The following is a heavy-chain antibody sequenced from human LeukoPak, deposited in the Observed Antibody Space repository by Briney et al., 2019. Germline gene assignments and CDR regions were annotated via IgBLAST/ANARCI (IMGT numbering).Heavy chain of an antibody. CDR1: GFTLNNYG. J-gene: IGHJ4*02. D-gene: IGHD5-18*01. Sequence: PGGSLRLSCAASGFTLNNYGMHWVRQAPGKGLEWVAAISYDGSDKYYADSVRGRFTISRDSSKNTLYLQMNSLRADDTAVYYCATGRPRATVLVPVPTFDYWGQGTLVTVSS. V-gene: IGHV3-33*05. CDR3: ATGRPRATVLVPVPTFDY. CDR2: ISYDGSDK.